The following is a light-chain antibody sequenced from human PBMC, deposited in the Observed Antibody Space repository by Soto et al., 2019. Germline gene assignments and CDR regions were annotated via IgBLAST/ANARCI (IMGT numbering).Light chain of an antibody. V-gene: IGKV1-5*03. CDR2: KAS. CDR3: RQYTTYLT. Sequence: ITQSPSTLSASVGDRATITCRASLGISSWLAWYQQKPGKAPKPLIYKASSLESGVPSRFSGSGSGAEFTLTISSLQHAEFATYYCRQYTTYLTFGQGTTVDIK. CDR1: LGISSW. J-gene: IGKJ1*01.